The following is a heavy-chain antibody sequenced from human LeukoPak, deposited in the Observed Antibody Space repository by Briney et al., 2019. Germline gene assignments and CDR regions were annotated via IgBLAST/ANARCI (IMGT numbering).Heavy chain of an antibody. D-gene: IGHD6-19*01. CDR3: ARGKWLGRNWFDP. J-gene: IGHJ5*02. V-gene: IGHV4-34*01. Sequence: SETLSLTCAVHGGSFSGYYWSWIRQPPGKGLEWIGEINHSGSTNYNPSLKSRVTISVDTSKNQFPLKLSSVTAADTAVYYCARGKWLGRNWFDPWGQGTLVTVSS. CDR1: GGSFSGYY. CDR2: INHSGST.